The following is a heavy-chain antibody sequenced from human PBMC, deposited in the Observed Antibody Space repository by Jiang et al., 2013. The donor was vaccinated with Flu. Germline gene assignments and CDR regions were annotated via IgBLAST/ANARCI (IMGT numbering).Heavy chain of an antibody. CDR1: GGSISSGGYY. J-gene: IGHJ4*02. D-gene: IGHD2-21*02. Sequence: GPGLVKPSQTLSLTCTVSGGSISSGGYYWSWIRQHPGKGLEWIGYIYYSGSTYYNPSLKSRVTISVDTSKNQFSLKLSSVTAADTAVYYCATSRNCGGDCYSQTFDYWGQGTLVTVSS. CDR3: ATSRNCGGDCYSQTFDY. CDR2: IYYSGST. V-gene: IGHV4-31*03.